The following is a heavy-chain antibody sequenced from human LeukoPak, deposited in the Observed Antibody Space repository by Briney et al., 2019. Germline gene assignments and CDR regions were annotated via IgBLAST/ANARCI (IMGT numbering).Heavy chain of an antibody. CDR1: GFIFSDYG. Sequence: GGTLRLSCAASGFIFSDYGMSWVRQAPGKGLEWVSALYSGGTTYYADSVKGRFTISGDTSKNTLFLQMNSLRAEDTAVYYCARQQSAVTTFDYWGQRTLVTVSS. D-gene: IGHD4-17*01. CDR2: LYSGGTT. J-gene: IGHJ4*02. V-gene: IGHV3-66*04. CDR3: ARQQSAVTTFDY.